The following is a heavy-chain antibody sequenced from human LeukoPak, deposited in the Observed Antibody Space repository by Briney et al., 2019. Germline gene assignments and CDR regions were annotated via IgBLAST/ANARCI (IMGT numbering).Heavy chain of an antibody. D-gene: IGHD3-10*01. J-gene: IGHJ4*02. V-gene: IGHV1-3*01. CDR2: INAGNGNT. Sequence: GASVKVSCKASGYTFTSYALHWVRQAPGQRLEWMGWINAGNGNTKYSQKFQGRVTITRDTSASTAYMELSSLRSEDTAVYYCARGYGEFNPDYWGQGTLVTVSS. CDR3: ARGYGEFNPDY. CDR1: GYTFTSYA.